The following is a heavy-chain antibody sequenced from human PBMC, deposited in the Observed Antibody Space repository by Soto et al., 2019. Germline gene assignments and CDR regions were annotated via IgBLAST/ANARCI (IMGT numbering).Heavy chain of an antibody. CDR3: ARDQTKWLTDAFDI. CDR1: GYTFISYG. V-gene: IGHV1-18*01. CDR2: ISPYNGNT. J-gene: IGHJ3*02. D-gene: IGHD5-12*01. Sequence: HVQLVQSGAEVKKPGGSLKVSCKASGYTFISYGVSWVRQAPGQGLEWLGWISPYNGNTNYAQKFQGRITMTTDTSTSTVYMDLRSLRTDDTAVYYCARDQTKWLTDAFDIWGHGTMLVVSS.